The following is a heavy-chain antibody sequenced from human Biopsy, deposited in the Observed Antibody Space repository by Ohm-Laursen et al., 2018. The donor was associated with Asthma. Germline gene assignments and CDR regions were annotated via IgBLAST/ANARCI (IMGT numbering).Heavy chain of an antibody. CDR1: GGSINIGDYY. V-gene: IGHV4-31*03. CDR3: ARTTYGHDGFDS. J-gene: IGHJ5*01. Sequence: SDTLSLTCIVSGGSINIGDYYWSWIRQHPVKGLEWIGHIYYSGSTYYNPSLKSRVSISLDTSKNQFSLSLTSVTAADTAVYYCARTTYGHDGFDSWGQGTLVTVSS. D-gene: IGHD4-17*01. CDR2: IYYSGST.